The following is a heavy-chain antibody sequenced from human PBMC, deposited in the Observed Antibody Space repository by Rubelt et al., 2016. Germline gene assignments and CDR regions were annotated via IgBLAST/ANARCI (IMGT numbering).Heavy chain of an antibody. Sequence: QLQLQESGPGLVKPSETLSLTCTVSGGSISSSSYYWGCIRQPPGKGLEWIGSIYYSGSTYYNPSLKSRVTLSVATSKNQLSLKLSSVTAADTAVYYCARGFMNYDSSGHDYWGQGTLVTVSS. CDR3: ARGFMNYDSSGHDY. J-gene: IGHJ4*02. CDR2: IYYSGST. V-gene: IGHV4-39*07. D-gene: IGHD3-22*01. CDR1: GGSISSSSYY.